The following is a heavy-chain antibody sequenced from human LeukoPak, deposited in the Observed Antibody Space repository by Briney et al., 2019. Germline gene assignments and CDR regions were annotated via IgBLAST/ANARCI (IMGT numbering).Heavy chain of an antibody. CDR3: AGSGNYYSYYYYDY. V-gene: IGHV4-59*08. Sequence: PSETLSLTCTVSGGSISSYYWSWIRQPPGKGLEWIGYIYYSGSTHYNPSLKSRVTISVDTSKNQFSLNLSSVTAADTAVYYCAGSGNYYSYYYYDYWGQGTLVTVSS. CDR2: IYYSGST. CDR1: GGSISSYY. D-gene: IGHD3-10*01. J-gene: IGHJ4*02.